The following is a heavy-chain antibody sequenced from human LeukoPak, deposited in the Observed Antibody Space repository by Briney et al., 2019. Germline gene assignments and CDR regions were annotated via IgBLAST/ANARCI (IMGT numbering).Heavy chain of an antibody. D-gene: IGHD3-3*01. J-gene: IGHJ6*03. CDR3: ARVSNDFWSGYQNNYYYYYMDV. CDR1: GGSISSYY. Sequence: SETLSLTCTVSGGSISSYYWSWLRQPAGKGLEWIGRIYTSGSTNYNPSLKSRVTMSVDTSKNQFSLKLSSVTAADTAVYYCARVSNDFWSGYQNNYYYYYMDVWGKGTTVTVSS. V-gene: IGHV4-4*07. CDR2: IYTSGST.